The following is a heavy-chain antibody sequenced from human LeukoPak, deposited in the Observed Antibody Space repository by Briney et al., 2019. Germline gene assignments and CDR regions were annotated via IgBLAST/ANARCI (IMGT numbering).Heavy chain of an antibody. Sequence: PGGSLRLSCAASGFTFSSYSMNWVRQAPGKGLEWVSSISSSSSYIYYADSVKGRFTISRDNAKNSLYLQMNSLRAEDTAVYYCARVETIRLWLELPDYGGQGTLVTVSS. CDR2: ISSSSSYI. CDR1: GFTFSSYS. D-gene: IGHD5-18*01. V-gene: IGHV3-21*01. J-gene: IGHJ4*02. CDR3: ARVETIRLWLELPDY.